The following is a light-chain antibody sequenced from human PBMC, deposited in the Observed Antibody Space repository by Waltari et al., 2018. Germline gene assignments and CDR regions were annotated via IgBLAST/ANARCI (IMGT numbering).Light chain of an antibody. V-gene: IGLV3-21*01. J-gene: IGLJ2*01. CDR2: YDT. CDR3: QVWDGGDHPAVV. Sequence: SYVLTQPPSVSVAPGETASITCGGNNLAYKSVHWYQQKPGQTPVLVISYDTDRPSGIPERFAGSKSQNTASLTISRVGAEDEADDYCQVWDGGDHPAVVFGVGTKLTVL. CDR1: NLAYKS.